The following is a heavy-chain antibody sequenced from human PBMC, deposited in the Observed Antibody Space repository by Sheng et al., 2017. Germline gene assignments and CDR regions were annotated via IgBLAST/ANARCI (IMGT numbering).Heavy chain of an antibody. D-gene: IGHD3-10*01. CDR1: GFTFSDYY. V-gene: IGHV3-11*05. Sequence: QVQLVESGGGLVKPGGSLRLSCAASGFTFSDYYMSWIRQAPGKGLEWVSYISSSSSYTNYADSVKGRFTISRDNAKNSLYLQMNSLRAEDTAVYYCAREYGSGSYGYYYYYMDVWGKGTTVTVSS. CDR2: ISSSSSYT. CDR3: AREYGSGSYGYYYYYMDV. J-gene: IGHJ6*03.